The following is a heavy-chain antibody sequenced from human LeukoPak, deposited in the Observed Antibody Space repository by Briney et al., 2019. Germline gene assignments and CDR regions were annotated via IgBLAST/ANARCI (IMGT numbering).Heavy chain of an antibody. CDR1: GFTFSSYG. J-gene: IGHJ4*02. D-gene: IGHD1-26*01. CDR3: ARRIGGANNFDN. CDR2: TSGSGGTT. V-gene: IGHV3-23*01. Sequence: GGSLRLSCAASGFTFSSYGMHWVRQAPGKGLEWVSVTSGSGGTTYYADSVKGRFTISRDNTTNTLYLQMNSLRDEDTAVYYCARRIGGANNFDNWGQGTLVTVSS.